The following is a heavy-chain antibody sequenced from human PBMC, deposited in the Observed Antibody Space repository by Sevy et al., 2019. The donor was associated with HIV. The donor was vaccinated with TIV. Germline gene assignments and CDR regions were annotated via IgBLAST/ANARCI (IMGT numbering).Heavy chain of an antibody. J-gene: IGHJ4*02. V-gene: IGHV3-30*03. D-gene: IGHD2-2*01. CDR2: ISYDGSNK. CDR1: GFTFSSDG. CDR3: ATRYCTSTSCYEEVDY. Sequence: GGSLRLSCAASGFTFSSDGMHWVLQAPGKGLEWVAVISYDGSNKYYADSEKGRFTISRDNSKNTLYLQMNSLRAEDTAVYYCATRYCTSTSCYEEVDYWGQGTLVTVSS.